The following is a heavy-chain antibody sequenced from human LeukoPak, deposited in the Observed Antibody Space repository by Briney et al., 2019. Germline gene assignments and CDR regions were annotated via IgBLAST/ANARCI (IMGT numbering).Heavy chain of an antibody. CDR1: GGSVGRGSKY. J-gene: IGHJ4*02. Sequence: SETLYLTCTVSGGSVGRGSKYWSWLWHHQGKGLEWIGYIYYSGSTNYNPSLKRRVTISVDTSKNQFSLKLSSVTAADTAVYYCAGLVGRYSSGLYYYYFDYWGQGTLVTVSS. CDR2: IYYSGST. CDR3: AGLVGRYSSGLYYYYFDY. D-gene: IGHD3-22*01. V-gene: IGHV4-61*01.